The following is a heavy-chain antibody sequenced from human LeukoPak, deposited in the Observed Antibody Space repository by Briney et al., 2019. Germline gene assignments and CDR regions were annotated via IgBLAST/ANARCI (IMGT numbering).Heavy chain of an antibody. Sequence: GGSLRLSCAASGFTFSSYAMSWVRQAPGKGLEWVSAISGSGGGTDYADSVKGRFTISRDNSKNTLYLQMNSLRAEDTAVYYCAKDRGSSGRYYGMDVWGQGTTVTVS. V-gene: IGHV3-23*01. D-gene: IGHD1-26*01. CDR3: AKDRGSSGRYYGMDV. J-gene: IGHJ6*02. CDR1: GFTFSSYA. CDR2: ISGSGGGT.